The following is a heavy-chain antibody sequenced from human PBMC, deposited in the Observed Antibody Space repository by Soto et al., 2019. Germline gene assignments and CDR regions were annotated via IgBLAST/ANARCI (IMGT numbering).Heavy chain of an antibody. Sequence: GGSLRLSCAASGFTFSSYGMHWVRQAPGKGLEWVAVISYDGSNKYYADSVKGRFTISRDNSKNTLYLQMNSLRAEDTAVYYCAKDETVPYYYDSSGPASFDYWGKGTLVTVSS. J-gene: IGHJ4*02. CDR3: AKDETVPYYYDSSGPASFDY. CDR1: GFTFSSYG. V-gene: IGHV3-30*18. D-gene: IGHD3-22*01. CDR2: ISYDGSNK.